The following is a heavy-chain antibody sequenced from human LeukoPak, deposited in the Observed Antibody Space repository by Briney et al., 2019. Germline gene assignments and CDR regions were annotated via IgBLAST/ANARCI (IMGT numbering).Heavy chain of an antibody. CDR2: IKQDGSEK. V-gene: IGHV3-7*01. CDR3: AKDLSNDRGYYFDY. Sequence: PGGSLRLSCAASAFTFSGYWMSWVRQAPGRGLEWVANIKQDGSEKYYVDSVKGRFTISRDNSKNTLYLQMNSLRAEDTAVYYCAKDLSNDRGYYFDYWGQGTLVTVSS. J-gene: IGHJ4*02. D-gene: IGHD1-14*01. CDR1: AFTFSGYW.